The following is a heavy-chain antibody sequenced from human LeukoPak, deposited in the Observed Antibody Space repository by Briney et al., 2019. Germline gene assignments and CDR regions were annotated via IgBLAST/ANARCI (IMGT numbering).Heavy chain of an antibody. Sequence: SETLSLTCAVSGGSISNKNDYWGWIRQSPGKGLEWIASIIYTGGTYYNPSLHSRVSISVDTSKNQFSLKLSSVTAADTAVYYCARAVGGFFDPWGQGTLVTVSS. CDR2: IIYTGGT. J-gene: IGHJ5*02. V-gene: IGHV4-39*07. D-gene: IGHD3-16*01. CDR3: ARAVGGFFDP. CDR1: GGSISNKNDY.